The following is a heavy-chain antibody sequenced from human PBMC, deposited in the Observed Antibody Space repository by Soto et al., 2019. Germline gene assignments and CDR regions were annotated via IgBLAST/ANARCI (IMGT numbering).Heavy chain of an antibody. CDR3: ASPGYCSDGTCYPDY. Sequence: QVQLQQWGAGLLKPSETLSLTCAVYGGSLSGSYWSWIRQPPGTGLEWIGEIHHSGSTYYNPSLKGRVTLSVDTSKNQCSLKLNSVTAADTAVYYCASPGYCSDGTCYPDYWGQGTLVTVSS. V-gene: IGHV4-34*01. J-gene: IGHJ4*02. CDR1: GGSLSGSY. CDR2: IHHSGST. D-gene: IGHD2-15*01.